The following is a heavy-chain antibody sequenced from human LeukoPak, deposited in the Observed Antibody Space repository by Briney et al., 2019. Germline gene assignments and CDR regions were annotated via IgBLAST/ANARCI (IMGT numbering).Heavy chain of an antibody. Sequence: GSLRLSCAASGFTLSSYWMSWVRQAPGKGLEWVSYISSSSSTIYYADSVKGRFTISRDNAKNSLYLQMNSLRDEDTAVYYCARDQGSGLYNWFDPWGQGTLVTVSS. CDR3: ARDQGSGLYNWFDP. V-gene: IGHV3-48*02. CDR2: ISSSSSTI. D-gene: IGHD3-10*01. CDR1: GFTLSSYW. J-gene: IGHJ5*02.